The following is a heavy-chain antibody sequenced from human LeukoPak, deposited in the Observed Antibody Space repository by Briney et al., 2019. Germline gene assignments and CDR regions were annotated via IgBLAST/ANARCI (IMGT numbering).Heavy chain of an antibody. J-gene: IGHJ3*02. D-gene: IGHD6-13*01. CDR3: ARDEESSSWYKAFDI. CDR1: GYTFTSYG. Sequence: GASVKVSCKASGYTFTSYGISWVRQAPGQGLEWMGWISAYNGNTNYAQKLQGRVTMTTDTSTSTAYMELRSLRSDDTAVYYCARDEESSSWYKAFDIWGQGTMVTVSS. CDR2: ISAYNGNT. V-gene: IGHV1-18*01.